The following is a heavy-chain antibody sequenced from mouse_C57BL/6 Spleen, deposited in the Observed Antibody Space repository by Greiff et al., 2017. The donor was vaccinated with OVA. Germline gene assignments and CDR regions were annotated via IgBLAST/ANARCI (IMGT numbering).Heavy chain of an antibody. CDR2: IDPSDSET. J-gene: IGHJ1*03. D-gene: IGHD2-1*01. V-gene: IGHV1-52*01. Sequence: VQLQQPGAELVRPGSSVKLSCKASGYTFTSYWMHWVKQRPIQGLEWIGNIDPSDSETHYNQKFKDKATLTVDKSSSTAYMQLSSLTSEDSAVYYCARHYGNYWYFDGWGTGTTVTVAS. CDR3: ARHYGNYWYFDG. CDR1: GYTFTSYW.